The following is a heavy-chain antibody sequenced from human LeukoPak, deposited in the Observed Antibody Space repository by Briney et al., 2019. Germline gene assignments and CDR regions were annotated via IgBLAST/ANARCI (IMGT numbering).Heavy chain of an antibody. CDR2: IIPIFDTT. D-gene: IGHD6-19*01. V-gene: IGHV1-69*13. J-gene: IGHJ4*02. Sequence: GASVKVSCKTSGGTFGNYAINWVRQAPGHGLEWMGGIIPIFDTTNYAQKFQGRVTITANDSTTTAYMELSSLRSEDTAMYYCARGGDAGVWYYYCDFWGQGTQVTVSS. CDR1: GGTFGNYA. CDR3: ARGGDAGVWYYYCDF.